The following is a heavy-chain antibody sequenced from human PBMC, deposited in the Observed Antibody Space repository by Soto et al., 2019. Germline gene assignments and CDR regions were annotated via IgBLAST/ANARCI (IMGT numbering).Heavy chain of an antibody. CDR1: GYPFTTYG. V-gene: IGHV1-18*01. Sequence: VXSVKVSCKASGYPFTTYGIIWVRQAPGQGLEWMGWISAYNGNTNHAQKLQGRVTMTTDTSTSTAYMELRSLRSDDTAVYYCARERCSSTSCYKGPFYYYGMDVWGQGTTVTVSS. CDR3: ARERCSSTSCYKGPFYYYGMDV. CDR2: ISAYNGNT. D-gene: IGHD2-2*02. J-gene: IGHJ6*02.